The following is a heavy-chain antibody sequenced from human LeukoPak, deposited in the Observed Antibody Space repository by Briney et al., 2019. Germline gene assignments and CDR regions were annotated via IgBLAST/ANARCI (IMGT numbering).Heavy chain of an antibody. V-gene: IGHV3-66*01. CDR3: ARVGNYGDYPGDY. Sequence: GGSLRLSCAASGFTFSSYAMSWVRQAPGKGLEWVSVIYSGGSTYYADSVKGRFTISRDNSKNTLYLQMNSLRAEDTAVYYCARVGNYGDYPGDYWGQGTLVTVSS. J-gene: IGHJ4*02. D-gene: IGHD4-17*01. CDR2: IYSGGST. CDR1: GFTFSSYA.